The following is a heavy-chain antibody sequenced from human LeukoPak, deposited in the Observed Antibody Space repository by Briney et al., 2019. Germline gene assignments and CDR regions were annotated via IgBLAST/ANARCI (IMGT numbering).Heavy chain of an antibody. CDR1: GFTFSDYY. Sequence: GGSLRLSCAASGFTFSDYYMSWIRQAPGKGLEWVSYISSSGSTIYYADSVKGRFTISRDNAKNSLYLQLNSLRAEDTAVYYCARRIVATIAQYYFDYWGQGTLVTVSS. CDR2: ISSSGSTI. J-gene: IGHJ4*02. V-gene: IGHV3-11*04. D-gene: IGHD5-12*01. CDR3: ARRIVATIAQYYFDY.